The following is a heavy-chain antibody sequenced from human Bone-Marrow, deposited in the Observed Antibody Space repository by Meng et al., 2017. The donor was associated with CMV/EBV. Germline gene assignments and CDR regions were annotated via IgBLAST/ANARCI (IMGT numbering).Heavy chain of an antibody. CDR1: GFTFNDHA. V-gene: IGHV3-43*01. CDR2: ISWDGGKR. Sequence: GESLKISCAASGFTFNDHAMHWVRQTPGKGLEWVSLISWDGGKRHYADSVKGRFTISRDDSKRSLYLQMNSLKTEDTGLYYCVQAPMGRGSLLASWGLGPLVPVYS. CDR3: VQAPMGRGSLLAS. J-gene: IGHJ5*02. D-gene: IGHD1-26*01.